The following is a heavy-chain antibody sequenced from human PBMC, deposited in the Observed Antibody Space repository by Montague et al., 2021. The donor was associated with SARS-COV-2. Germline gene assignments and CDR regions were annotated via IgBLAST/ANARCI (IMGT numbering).Heavy chain of an antibody. D-gene: IGHD6-13*01. Sequence: CAISGDSVSTNNTTCNWVRQSPSGDLEWLGRTYFRSKWYNDYAVSVKSRITINPDTSKNQFSLQLKSVTPKDTAIYFCGRVFAPAGTFDFWGQGTLVTVSS. CDR2: TYFRSKWYN. J-gene: IGHJ4*02. V-gene: IGHV6-1*01. CDR1: GDSVSTNNTT. CDR3: GRVFAPAGTFDF.